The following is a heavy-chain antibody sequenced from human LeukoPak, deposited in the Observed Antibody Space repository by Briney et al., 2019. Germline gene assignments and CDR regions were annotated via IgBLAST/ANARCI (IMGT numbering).Heavy chain of an antibody. J-gene: IGHJ4*02. CDR1: GGSISSGDYY. CDR3: ARHHVLAAGFDY. Sequence: SQTLSLTCTVSGGSISSGDYYWSWIRQPPGKGLEWIGYIYYSGSTNYNPSLKSRVTISVDTSKNQFSLKLSSVTAADTAVYYCARHHVLAAGFDYWGQGTLVTVSS. CDR2: IYYSGST. V-gene: IGHV4-30-4*01. D-gene: IGHD6-13*01.